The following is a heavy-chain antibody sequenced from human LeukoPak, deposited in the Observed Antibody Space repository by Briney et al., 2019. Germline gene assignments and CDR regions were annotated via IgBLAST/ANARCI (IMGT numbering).Heavy chain of an antibody. CDR1: GFTFSDSY. Sequence: GGSLRLSCAASGFTFSDSYMNCIRQAPGKGLEWLSYISSSSSHTNYADSVKGRFTISRDNAKNSLHLQMNSLRAEDTAVYYCARGGGYYFDYWGQGTLVTVSS. CDR2: ISSSSSHT. D-gene: IGHD4-23*01. CDR3: ARGGGYYFDY. V-gene: IGHV3-11*06. J-gene: IGHJ4*02.